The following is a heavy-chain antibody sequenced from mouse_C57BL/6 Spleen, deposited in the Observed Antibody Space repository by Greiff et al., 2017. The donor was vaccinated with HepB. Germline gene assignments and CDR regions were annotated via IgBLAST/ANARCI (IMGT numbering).Heavy chain of an antibody. J-gene: IGHJ4*01. CDR3: ATEDYYAMDY. CDR1: GYSFTDYN. CDR2: INPNNGTT. Sequence: EVQLQESGPELVKPGASVKISCTASGYSFTDYNMNWVKQSHGKSLEWIGVINPNNGTTSYNQKFKGKATLTVDQPSSTAYMQLNSLTSEDSAVYYRATEDYYAMDYWGQGTSVTVSS. V-gene: IGHV1-39*01.